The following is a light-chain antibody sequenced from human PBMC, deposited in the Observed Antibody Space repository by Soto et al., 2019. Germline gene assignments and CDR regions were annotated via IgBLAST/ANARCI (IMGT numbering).Light chain of an antibody. CDR1: SSNLGAGYD. J-gene: IGLJ3*02. Sequence: QPVLTQPPSVSGAPGQRVTLSCTGTSSNLGAGYDVHWYQQLPGAAPKLVISGNRNRPSGVPERFSGSKSGTSASLAITGLQAEDEADYYCQAYDYSLTAAVFGGGTKVTVL. CDR2: GNR. CDR3: QAYDYSLTAAV. V-gene: IGLV1-40*01.